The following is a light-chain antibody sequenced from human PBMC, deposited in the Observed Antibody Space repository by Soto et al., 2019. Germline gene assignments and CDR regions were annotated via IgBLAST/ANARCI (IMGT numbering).Light chain of an antibody. Sequence: QAVVTQEPSLTVSPGGTVTLTCGSSTGTVTGGHYSYWFQQKPGQAPRTLIYDTSNKHSWTPARFSGSLLGGKAALTLSGAQPEDEAEYYCLRSYSGARVFGGGTQLTVL. CDR3: LRSYSGARV. V-gene: IGLV7-46*01. CDR1: TGTVTGGHY. CDR2: DTS. J-gene: IGLJ2*01.